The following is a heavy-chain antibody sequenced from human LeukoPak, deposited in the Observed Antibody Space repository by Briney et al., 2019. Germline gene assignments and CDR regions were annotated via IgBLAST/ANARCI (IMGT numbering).Heavy chain of an antibody. CDR1: GGTISRYY. CDR2: IDYSGST. D-gene: IGHD1-26*01. Sequence: TQTSILSCTVSGGTISRYYWSWIRQPPGKGLQWIAYIDYSGSTNYNPSLKSRLTISLDASKNQFYLKLSSVTAADTAVYYCARDRRRDLLHAFDIWG. J-gene: IGHJ3*02. CDR3: ARDRRRDLLHAFDI. V-gene: IGHV4-59*01.